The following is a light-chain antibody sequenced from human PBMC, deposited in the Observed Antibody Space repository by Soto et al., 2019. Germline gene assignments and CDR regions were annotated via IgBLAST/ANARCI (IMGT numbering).Light chain of an antibody. CDR1: SSDVGGYKY. J-gene: IGLJ1*01. CDR2: EVN. CDR3: FSYTDSNNFV. V-gene: IGLV2-8*01. Sequence: QSALTQPPSASGSPGQSVSISCSGGSSDVGGYKYVSWYQLQPGNAPKLIIYEVNRRPEGAPYRFSGSKSGNTASLTISGLPADDDGDYYCFSYTDSNNFVFGSGTKVTVL.